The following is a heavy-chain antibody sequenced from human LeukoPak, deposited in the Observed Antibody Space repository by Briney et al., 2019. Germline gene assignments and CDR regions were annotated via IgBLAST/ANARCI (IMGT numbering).Heavy chain of an antibody. V-gene: IGHV3-23*01. Sequence: GGSLRLSCAACGFTFSHYGMHWVRQAPGKGLEWVAGIFGSGGSAHYADSAKGRFTISRDNSKNTVYLQINSLRAEDTAVYYCGKTTTGYSSGQKPAWPVDYWGQGTLVTVSS. CDR2: IFGSGGSA. CDR1: GFTFSHYG. CDR3: GKTTTGYSSGQKPAWPVDY. D-gene: IGHD6-19*01. J-gene: IGHJ4*02.